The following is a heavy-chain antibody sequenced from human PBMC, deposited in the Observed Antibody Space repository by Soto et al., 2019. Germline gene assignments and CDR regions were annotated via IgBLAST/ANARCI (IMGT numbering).Heavy chain of an antibody. Sequence: PSETLSLTCTVSGGSISSGGYYWSWIRQHPGKGLEWIGYICYSGSTYYNPSLKSRVTISVDTSKNQFSLKLSSVTAADTAVYYCARACGGDCYSSYYGMDVWGQGTTVTVSS. CDR3: ARACGGDCYSSYYGMDV. CDR1: GGSISSGGYY. V-gene: IGHV4-31*03. D-gene: IGHD2-21*02. J-gene: IGHJ6*02. CDR2: ICYSGST.